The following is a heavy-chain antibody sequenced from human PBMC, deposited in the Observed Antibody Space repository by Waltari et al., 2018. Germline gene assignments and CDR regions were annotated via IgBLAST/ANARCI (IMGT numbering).Heavy chain of an antibody. J-gene: IGHJ4*02. V-gene: IGHV4-31*03. D-gene: IGHD2-2*01. CDR2: IYYSVST. Sequence: QVQLQESGPGLVKTSQTLSLTCTVSGDSVTSGGCYWSWIRQHPGKGPEWIGNIYYSVSTFYHPSLESRLTISLDTSKNQFSLKLTSVTAADTAVYYCARESCDAISCYLEYWGQGILVSVSS. CDR3: ARESCDAISCYLEY. CDR1: GDSVTSGGCY.